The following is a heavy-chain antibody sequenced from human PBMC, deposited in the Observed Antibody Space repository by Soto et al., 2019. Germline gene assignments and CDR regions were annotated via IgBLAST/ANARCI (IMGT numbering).Heavy chain of an antibody. CDR2: ISPIYGTA. Sequence: SVKVSCKASGYTFTSYGISWVRQAPGQGLEWMGGISPIYGTANYAQKLQGRVTITADESTSTAYMELSSLRSEDTAVYYCARRIIDYYGMDVWGQGTTVTVSS. V-gene: IGHV1-69*13. J-gene: IGHJ6*02. CDR3: ARRIIDYYGMDV. CDR1: GYTFTSYG. D-gene: IGHD3-16*02.